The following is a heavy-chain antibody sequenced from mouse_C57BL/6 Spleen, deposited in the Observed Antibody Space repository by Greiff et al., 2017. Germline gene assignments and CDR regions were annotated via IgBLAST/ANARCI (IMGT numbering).Heavy chain of an antibody. CDR3: ARENYGSSHYYFDY. J-gene: IGHJ2*01. D-gene: IGHD1-1*01. Sequence: EVKVVESGGGLVKPGGSLKLSCAASGFTFSSYAMSWVRQTPEKRLEWVATISDGGSYTYYPDNVKGRFTISRDNAKNNLYLQMSHLKSEDTAMYYCARENYGSSHYYFDYWGQGTTLTVSS. V-gene: IGHV5-4*01. CDR2: ISDGGSYT. CDR1: GFTFSSYA.